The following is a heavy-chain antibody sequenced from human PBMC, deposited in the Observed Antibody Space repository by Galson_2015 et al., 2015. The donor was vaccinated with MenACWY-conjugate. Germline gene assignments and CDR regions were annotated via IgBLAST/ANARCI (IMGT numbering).Heavy chain of an antibody. D-gene: IGHD5-18*01. CDR3: TRDKDSTMVKLYDC. J-gene: IGHJ4*02. Sequence: SLRLSCAVPGFIFNDYWMTWVRQAPGKGLEWVAHIKEDGSEQQYVDSVKGRFTISRDNAKNSLYLQMNSLRVEDTAVYYCTRDKDSTMVKLYDCWGQGTLVTVSS. V-gene: IGHV3-7*03. CDR2: IKEDGSEQ. CDR1: GFIFNDYW.